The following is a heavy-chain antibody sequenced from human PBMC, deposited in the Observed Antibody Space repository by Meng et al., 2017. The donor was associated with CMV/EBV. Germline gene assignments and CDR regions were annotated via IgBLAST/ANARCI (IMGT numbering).Heavy chain of an antibody. CDR2: IDTGATRT. Sequence: GESLKISCAASGFSFSNFAMTWVRQAPGKGLEWVSVIDTGATRTYYADSMKGRFIVTREDFKNTLFLQMNSLRAEDTAVYYCAKDLSFGYSSGVFDPWGQGTLVTVSS. V-gene: IGHV3-23*03. J-gene: IGHJ5*02. D-gene: IGHD5-18*01. CDR1: GFSFSNFA. CDR3: AKDLSFGYSSGVFDP.